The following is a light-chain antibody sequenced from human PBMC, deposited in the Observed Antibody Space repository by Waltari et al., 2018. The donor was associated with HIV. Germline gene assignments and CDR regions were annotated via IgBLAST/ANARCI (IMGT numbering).Light chain of an antibody. CDR2: YDD. J-gene: IGLJ2*01. Sequence: QSVLTQPPSVSEAPRQRVTISCSGSSSNIGNNAVNWYQQLPGKPPKLLIDYDDLLASGVSDRFSGSKSGTSASLASIGLQSEDESDYYCAAWDDSLNGVVFGGGTKLTVL. CDR1: SSNIGNNA. CDR3: AAWDDSLNGVV. V-gene: IGLV1-36*01.